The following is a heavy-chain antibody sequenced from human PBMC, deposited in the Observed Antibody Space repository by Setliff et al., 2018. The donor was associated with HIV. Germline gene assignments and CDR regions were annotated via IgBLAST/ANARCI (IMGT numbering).Heavy chain of an antibody. Sequence: SETLSLTCTVSGGSINSTSYYWGWIRQPPGKGLEWIGYIYNSGSTYYEPSLRGRVTISIDRSKNQFSLKLNSVTAADTAVYYCARETNASGSLTAYWYFDLWGRGTLVTVSS. J-gene: IGHJ2*01. CDR2: IYNSGST. CDR1: GGSINSTSYY. V-gene: IGHV4-30-4*08. D-gene: IGHD3-10*01. CDR3: ARETNASGSLTAYWYFDL.